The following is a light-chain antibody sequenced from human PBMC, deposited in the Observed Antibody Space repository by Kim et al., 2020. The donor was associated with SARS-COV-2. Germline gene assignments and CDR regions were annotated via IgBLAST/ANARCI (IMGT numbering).Light chain of an antibody. V-gene: IGLV2-14*01. Sequence: QSALTQPASVSGSPGQSITISCTGTSSDVGGYNYVSWYQQHPGKAPKLMIYDVSKRPSGVSNRFSGSKSGNTASLTISGLQAEDEADYYCSSYTSSSTYWVFGGGTQLNVL. J-gene: IGLJ3*02. CDR3: SSYTSSSTYWV. CDR1: SSDVGGYNY. CDR2: DVS.